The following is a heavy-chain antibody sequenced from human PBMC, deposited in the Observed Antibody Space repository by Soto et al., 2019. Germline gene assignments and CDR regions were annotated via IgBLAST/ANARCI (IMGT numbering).Heavy chain of an antibody. CDR1: GYTFTTHY. D-gene: IGHD1-1*01. V-gene: IGHV1-46*03. Sequence: QVQLVQSGAEVKKPGASVKVSCKASGYTFTTHYIHWVRQAPGQGPEWMGIIDPRSGSAGYAQRFQVSVTMTRDTPTSTFYMELSSLRSEDTAVYYCARGNHLPYYYYGLDAWGQGTTVTVSS. J-gene: IGHJ6*02. CDR3: ARGNHLPYYYYGLDA. CDR2: IDPRSGSA.